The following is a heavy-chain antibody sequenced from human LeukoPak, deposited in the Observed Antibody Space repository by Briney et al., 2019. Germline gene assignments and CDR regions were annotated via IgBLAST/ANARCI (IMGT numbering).Heavy chain of an antibody. J-gene: IGHJ6*04. Sequence: ASVKVSCKASGGTFDSHAISWVRQAPGQGLGWMGAIIPMFGTANYAQKFQGRVAIIADKSTSTAYMELSSLRSEDTAVYYCASAQNNHGYVYYGMDVWGKGTTVTVSS. CDR1: GGTFDSHA. CDR3: ASAQNNHGYVYYGMDV. CDR2: IIPMFGTA. V-gene: IGHV1-69*06. D-gene: IGHD5-12*01.